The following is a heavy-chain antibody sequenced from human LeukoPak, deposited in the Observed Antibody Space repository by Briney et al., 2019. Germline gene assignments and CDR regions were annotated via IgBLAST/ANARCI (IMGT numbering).Heavy chain of an antibody. CDR1: GGSIDNSH. CDR3: ARDSPTSPPAYYGMDV. J-gene: IGHJ6*02. V-gene: IGHV4-59*12. CDR2: IYNRGTT. Sequence: SETLSLTCTVSGGSIDNSHWTWIRQPPGKGLEWIGCIYNRGTTIYNPSLRSRLTISVDTSKNQLSLRLSSMTAADTAAYFCARDSPTSPPAYYGMDVWGRGTTVTVSS. D-gene: IGHD2-2*01.